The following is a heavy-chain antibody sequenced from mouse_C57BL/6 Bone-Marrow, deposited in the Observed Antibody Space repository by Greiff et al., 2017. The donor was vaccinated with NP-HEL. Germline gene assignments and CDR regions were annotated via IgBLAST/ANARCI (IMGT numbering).Heavy chain of an antibody. CDR1: GYTFTNYW. CDR3: ARRIYYYGSRNWYFDV. Sequence: VQLQQSGAELVRPGTSVKMSCKASGYTFTNYWIGWAKQRPGHGLEWIGDIYPGGGYTNYNEKFKGKATLTADKSSSTAYMQFSSLTSEDSAIYYCARRIYYYGSRNWYFDVWGTGTTVTVSS. D-gene: IGHD1-1*01. V-gene: IGHV1-63*01. J-gene: IGHJ1*03. CDR2: IYPGGGYT.